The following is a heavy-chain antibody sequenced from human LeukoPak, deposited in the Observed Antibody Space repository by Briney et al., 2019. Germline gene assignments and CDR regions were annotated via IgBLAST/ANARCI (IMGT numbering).Heavy chain of an antibody. Sequence: RASVTVSCKVSGYTLTELSMHWVRQAPGKGLEWMGGFDPEDGETIYAQKFQGRVTMTEDTSTDTAYMELSSLRSEDTAVYYRATVIFGGHGDYGYWGQGTLVTVSS. CDR3: ATVIFGGHGDYGY. V-gene: IGHV1-24*01. D-gene: IGHD3-3*01. CDR2: FDPEDGET. CDR1: GYTLTELS. J-gene: IGHJ4*02.